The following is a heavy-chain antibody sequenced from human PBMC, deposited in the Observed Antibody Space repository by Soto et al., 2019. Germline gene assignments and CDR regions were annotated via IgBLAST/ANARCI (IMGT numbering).Heavy chain of an antibody. Sequence: SGPTLVNPTQTLTLTCTFSGFSLRTSGVGVGWIRQPPGKALEWLALIYWNDDKRYSPSLKSRLTITKDTSKNQVVLTMTNMDPVDTATYYCANEQQLVPWYYYGMDVWGQGTTVTVSS. CDR2: IYWNDDK. J-gene: IGHJ6*02. CDR1: GFSLRTSGVG. D-gene: IGHD6-13*01. V-gene: IGHV2-5*01. CDR3: ANEQQLVPWYYYGMDV.